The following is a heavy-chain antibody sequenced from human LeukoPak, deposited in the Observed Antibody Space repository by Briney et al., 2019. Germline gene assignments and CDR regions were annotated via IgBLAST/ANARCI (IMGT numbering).Heavy chain of an antibody. CDR2: ISSSSSYI. J-gene: IGHJ5*02. CDR3: ARGPDIVVVPAAIDSGWFDP. D-gene: IGHD2-2*01. V-gene: IGHV3-21*01. CDR1: GFTFSSYS. Sequence: GSLDLSCAASGFTFSSYSMNWVGRAPGKGLEWVSSISSSSSYIYYADSVKGRFTISRDNAKNSLYLQMNSLRAEDTAVYYCARGPDIVVVPAAIDSGWFDPWGQGTLVTVS.